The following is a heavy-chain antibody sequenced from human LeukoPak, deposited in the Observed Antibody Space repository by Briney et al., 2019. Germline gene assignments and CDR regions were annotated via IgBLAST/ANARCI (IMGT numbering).Heavy chain of an antibody. CDR2: ISAYNGNT. Sequence: ASVKVSCKASGYTFTSYGISWVRQAPGQGLEWMGWISAYNGNTNYAQKLQGRDTMTTDTSTSTAYMELRSLRSDDTAVYYCARDLFWSGTGGMDVWGQGTTVTVSS. J-gene: IGHJ6*02. CDR1: GYTFTSYG. D-gene: IGHD1-14*01. V-gene: IGHV1-18*01. CDR3: ARDLFWSGTGGMDV.